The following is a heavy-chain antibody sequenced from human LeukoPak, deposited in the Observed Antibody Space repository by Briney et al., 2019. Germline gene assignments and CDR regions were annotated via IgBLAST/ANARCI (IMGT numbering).Heavy chain of an antibody. CDR1: VFTFSTYA. V-gene: IGHV3-23*01. D-gene: IGHD6-13*01. CDR2: ISGSVGST. Sequence: GGSLRLSCAASVFTFSTYAVSWVGQAPGKGLQWVSAISGSVGSTYYAASVKGRFTISRENSKNTLHLQITIPSAENTAVYYSAKAYGSSWYGYYFDSWGQGTLVTVSS. CDR3: AKAYGSSWYGYYFDS. J-gene: IGHJ4*02.